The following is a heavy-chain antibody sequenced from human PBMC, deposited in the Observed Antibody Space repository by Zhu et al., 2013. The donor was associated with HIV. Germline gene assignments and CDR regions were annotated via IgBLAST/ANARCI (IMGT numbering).Heavy chain of an antibody. D-gene: IGHD2-2*02. CDR3: ARALYCSGTSCYTILYY. V-gene: IGHV1-69*01. CDR2: IIPIFGTA. CDR1: GGTFSSYA. Sequence: QVQLVQSGAEVKKPGSSVKVSCKASGGTFSSYAISWVRQAPGQGLEWMGGIIPIFGTANYVQKFQGRVTITANESTSTAYMELSSLRSEDTAVYYCARALYCSGTSCYTILYYWGQGTLVTVSS. J-gene: IGHJ4*02.